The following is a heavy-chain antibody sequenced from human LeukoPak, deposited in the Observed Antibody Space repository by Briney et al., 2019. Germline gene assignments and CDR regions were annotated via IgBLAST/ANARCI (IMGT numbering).Heavy chain of an antibody. D-gene: IGHD3-3*01. Sequence: SETLSLTCAVYGRSFRGYYWSWLRQPPGKGLEWLGEINHSGSTNYNPSLKSRVTIPVDTSKNQFSLKLSSVTAADTAVYYCERGGKYYDFWGGQGTLVTVSS. CDR3: ERGGKYYDFW. J-gene: IGHJ4*02. V-gene: IGHV4-34*01. CDR1: GRSFRGYY. CDR2: INHSGST.